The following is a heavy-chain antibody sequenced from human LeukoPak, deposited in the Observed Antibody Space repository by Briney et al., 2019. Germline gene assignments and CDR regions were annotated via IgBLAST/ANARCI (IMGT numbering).Heavy chain of an antibody. D-gene: IGHD6-19*01. V-gene: IGHV1-69*13. Sequence: SVKVSCKASGGTFSSYAISWVRQAPGQGGEWMGGIIPIFGTANYAQKFQGRVTITADESTSTAYMELSSLRSEDTAVYYCARGSSRLGQSNWFDPWGQGTLVTVSS. J-gene: IGHJ5*02. CDR3: ARGSSRLGQSNWFDP. CDR1: GGTFSSYA. CDR2: IIPIFGTA.